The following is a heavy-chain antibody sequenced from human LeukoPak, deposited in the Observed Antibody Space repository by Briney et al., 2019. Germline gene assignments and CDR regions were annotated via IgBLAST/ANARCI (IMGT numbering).Heavy chain of an antibody. V-gene: IGHV1-8*01. Sequence: GASVKVSCKASGYTFTSYDINWVRQATGQGLEWMGWMNPNSGNTGYAQKSQGRVTITRNTSISTAYMELSSLRSEDTAVYYCARGGGGDYGHAFDIWGQGTMVTVSS. CDR1: GYTFTSYD. D-gene: IGHD4-17*01. CDR2: MNPNSGNT. CDR3: ARGGGGDYGHAFDI. J-gene: IGHJ3*02.